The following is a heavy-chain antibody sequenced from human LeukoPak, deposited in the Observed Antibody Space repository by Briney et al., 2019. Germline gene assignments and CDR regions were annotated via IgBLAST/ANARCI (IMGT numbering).Heavy chain of an antibody. CDR3: AGSWFYRDYFEY. CDR1: GFTFSNYG. J-gene: IGHJ4*02. V-gene: IGHV3-30*03. CDR2: LSYDGSNE. D-gene: IGHD3-10*01. Sequence: TGGSLRLSCAASGFTFSNYGMHWVRQAPGKGLEWVAVLSYDGSNEYYADSVKGRFTISRDNSKNTLYLQMNSLRVEDTAVYYCAGSWFYRDYFEYWGQGTLVTVSS.